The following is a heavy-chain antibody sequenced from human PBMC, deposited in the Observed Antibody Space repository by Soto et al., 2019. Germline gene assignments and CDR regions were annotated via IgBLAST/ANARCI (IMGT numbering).Heavy chain of an antibody. Sequence: GESLKISCKGSGYSFTSDWIGWVRQMPGKGLEWMGIIYPGDSDTRYSPSFQGQVTISADKSISTAYLQWSSLKASDTAMYYCARTPWYDYYGSGSQLYYCYGMDVWGQGTTVTVSS. V-gene: IGHV5-51*01. CDR3: ARTPWYDYYGSGSQLYYCYGMDV. CDR2: IYPGDSDT. D-gene: IGHD3-10*01. J-gene: IGHJ6*02. CDR1: GYSFTSDW.